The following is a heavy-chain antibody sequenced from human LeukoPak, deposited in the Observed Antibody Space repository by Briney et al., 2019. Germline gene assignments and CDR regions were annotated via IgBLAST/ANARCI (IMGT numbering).Heavy chain of an antibody. V-gene: IGHV4-59*01. D-gene: IGHD5-12*01. CDR2: IYYSGST. Sequence: SETLSLTCTVSGGSISSYYWSWIRNPPRKGLEWSGYIYYSGSTNYNPSLKSRVPISVDTSKNQVSLTLNSVTAADTDASFCPWGYRGYNWKNFLYYYYMDVWGKGTTVTIS. CDR1: GGSISSYY. CDR3: PWGYRGYNWKNFLYYYYMDV. J-gene: IGHJ6*03.